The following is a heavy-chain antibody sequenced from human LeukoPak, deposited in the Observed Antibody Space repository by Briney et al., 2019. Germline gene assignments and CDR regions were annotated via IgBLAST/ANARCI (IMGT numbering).Heavy chain of an antibody. J-gene: IGHJ1*01. D-gene: IGHD2-8*01. CDR3: ARHGALMVYSYTGIVPIYSQH. V-gene: IGHV4-39*01. Sequence: SETLSLTCTVSGGSISSSSYYWGWIRQPPGKGLEWIGSIYYSGSTYYNPSLKSRVTISVDTSKNQFSLKLSSVTAADTAVYYCARHGALMVYSYTGIVPIYSQHWGQGTLVTVSS. CDR1: GGSISSSSYY. CDR2: IYYSGST.